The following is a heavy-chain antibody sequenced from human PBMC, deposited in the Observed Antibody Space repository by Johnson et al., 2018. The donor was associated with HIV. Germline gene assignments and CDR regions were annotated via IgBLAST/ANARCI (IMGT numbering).Heavy chain of an antibody. CDR2: ISSSGSTI. D-gene: IGHD2-21*02. CDR3: AGAAEGKFIVVVTAAFDI. CDR1: GFTFSDYY. Sequence: QVQLVESGGGLVKPGGSLRLSCAASGFTFSDYYMSWIRQAPGKGLEWVSYISSSGSTIYYADSVKGRFTLSRDNAKNPLYLQMNSLRAEDTAVYYCAGAAEGKFIVVVTAAFDIWGQGTMVTVSS. V-gene: IGHV3-11*04. J-gene: IGHJ3*02.